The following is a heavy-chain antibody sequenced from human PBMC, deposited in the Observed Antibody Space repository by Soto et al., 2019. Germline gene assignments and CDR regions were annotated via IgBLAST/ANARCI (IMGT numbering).Heavy chain of an antibody. CDR1: GYTFTSYA. CDR2: INAGNGNT. CDR3: ARDLGVGAASDY. J-gene: IGHJ4*02. D-gene: IGHD1-26*01. V-gene: IGHV1-3*01. Sequence: QVQLVQSGAEVKKPGASVKVSCKASGYTFTSYAMHWVRQAPGQRLEWMGWINAGNGNTKYSQKFQGRVTITRDTSASTAYMELSSLRSEDTAVYYCARDLGVGAASDYWGQGTLLTVSS.